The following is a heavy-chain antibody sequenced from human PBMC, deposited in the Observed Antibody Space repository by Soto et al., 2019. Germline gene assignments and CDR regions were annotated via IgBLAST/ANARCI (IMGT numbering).Heavy chain of an antibody. CDR1: GGSISSGGYY. D-gene: IGHD5-18*01. Sequence: SETLSLTCTVSGGSISSGGYYWIWIRQHPGKGLEWIGYIYYSGSTYYNPSLKSRVTISVDTSKNQFSLKLSSVTAADTAVYYCARDDTAMVNLDYWGQGTLVTVSS. CDR2: IYYSGST. J-gene: IGHJ4*02. V-gene: IGHV4-31*03. CDR3: ARDDTAMVNLDY.